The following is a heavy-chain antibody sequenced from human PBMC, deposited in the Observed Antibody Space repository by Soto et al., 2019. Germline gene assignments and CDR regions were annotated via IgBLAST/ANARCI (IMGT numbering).Heavy chain of an antibody. J-gene: IGHJ4*02. CDR1: GGSISIGGYY. CDR3: ARGPDDSFDY. D-gene: IGHD3-3*01. V-gene: IGHV4-31*03. Sequence: QVQLQESGPGLVKPSQTLSLTCTVSGGSISIGGYYWSWVRQHPGKGLEWIGYISYIGSAHYNSSFRGRVSMSVDTSANRFSLKLTSVTAADTAIYYCARGPDDSFDYWGQGSLVTVSS. CDR2: ISYIGSA.